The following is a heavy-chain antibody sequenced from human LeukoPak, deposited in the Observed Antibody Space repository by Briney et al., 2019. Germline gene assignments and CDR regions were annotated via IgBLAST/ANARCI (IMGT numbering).Heavy chain of an antibody. J-gene: IGHJ3*02. CDR3: VREKGPFNGFDI. Sequence: PGGSLRLSCAASGFTFSNYGMHRVRQSPGKGLEWLVVIWSGGNNKYYADSVKGRFTISRDNSKNTLDLQMNNLRAEDTALYYCVREKGPFNGFDIWGQGAMVTVSS. CDR2: IWSGGNNK. CDR1: GFTFSNYG. V-gene: IGHV3-33*01.